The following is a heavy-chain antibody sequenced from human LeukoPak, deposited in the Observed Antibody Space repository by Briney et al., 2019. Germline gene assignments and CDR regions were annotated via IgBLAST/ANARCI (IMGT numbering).Heavy chain of an antibody. CDR1: GGYISSYY. CDR2: IYYSGRT. V-gene: IGHV4-59*08. D-gene: IGHD3-22*01. CDR3: ARQRYYYDSSGYHNWFDP. Sequence: SEPLSLTCTVSGGYISSYYWSWIRQPPGRGVEWIGYIYYSGRTNYNPPLKSRVTISVDTSKNQFSLKLSSVPAADTAVYYCARQRYYYDSSGYHNWFDPWGQGTLVTVSS. J-gene: IGHJ5*02.